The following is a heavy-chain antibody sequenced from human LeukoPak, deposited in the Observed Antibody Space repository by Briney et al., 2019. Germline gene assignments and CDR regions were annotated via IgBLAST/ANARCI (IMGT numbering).Heavy chain of an antibody. CDR1: GYSFTRNG. CDR3: ARDVDYAFDY. V-gene: IGHV1-18*01. J-gene: IGHJ4*02. Sequence: ASVKVSCKPSGYSFTRNGISWVRQAPGQGLEWMAWISANSGNTNYAQNFQDRVTLTTDTSTSTAYMELRSLRSDDTAVYYCARDVDYAFDYWGQGTLVTVSS. CDR2: ISANSGNT. D-gene: IGHD3-16*01.